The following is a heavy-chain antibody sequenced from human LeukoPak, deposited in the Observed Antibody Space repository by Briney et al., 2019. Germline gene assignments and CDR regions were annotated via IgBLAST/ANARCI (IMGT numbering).Heavy chain of an antibody. CDR3: ARGTFGSSWYLDY. D-gene: IGHD6-13*01. Sequence: GGSLRLSCAASGFTFSSYGIHWVRQAPGKGLEWVALISDDGSNKYYGDSVKGRFTISRDNSKNTLYLQMNSLRPEDTAVYYCARGTFGSSWYLDYWGQGTLVTVSS. V-gene: IGHV3-30*03. CDR2: ISDDGSNK. CDR1: GFTFSSYG. J-gene: IGHJ4*02.